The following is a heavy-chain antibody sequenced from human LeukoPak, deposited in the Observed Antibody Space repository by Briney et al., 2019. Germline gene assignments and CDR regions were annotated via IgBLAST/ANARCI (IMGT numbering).Heavy chain of an antibody. D-gene: IGHD6-19*01. J-gene: IGHJ4*02. Sequence: GGSLRLSCAASGFTFSSYGMHWVRQAPGKGLEWVAVIWYGGSNKYYADSVKGRFTISRDNSKNTLYLQMNSLRAEDTAVYYCAKDSGLGAVAGTLDYWGQGTLVTVSS. CDR2: IWYGGSNK. V-gene: IGHV3-30*02. CDR3: AKDSGLGAVAGTLDY. CDR1: GFTFSSYG.